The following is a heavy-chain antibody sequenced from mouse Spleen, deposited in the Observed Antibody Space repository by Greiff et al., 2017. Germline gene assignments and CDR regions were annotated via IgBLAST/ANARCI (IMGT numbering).Heavy chain of an antibody. V-gene: IGHV5-9-3*01. CDR1: GFTFSSYA. J-gene: IGHJ2*01. D-gene: IGHD1-1*02. CDR2: ISSGGSYT. CDR3: ARHGVFDY. Sequence: EVHLVESGGGLVKPGGSLKLSCAASGFTFSSYAMSWVRQTPEKRLEWVATISSGGSYTYYPDSVKGRFTISRDNAKNTLYLQMSSLRSEDTAMYYCARHGVFDYWGQGTTLTVSS.